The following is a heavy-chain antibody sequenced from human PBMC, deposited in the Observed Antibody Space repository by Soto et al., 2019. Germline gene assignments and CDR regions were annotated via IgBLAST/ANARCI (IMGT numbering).Heavy chain of an antibody. CDR1: GFTFSNAW. V-gene: IGHV3-15*01. D-gene: IGHD3-10*01. CDR3: TTVTITMVRGVMSHYYYYYMDV. CDR2: IKSKTDGGTT. Sequence: GGSLRLSCAASGFTFSNAWMSWVRQAPGKGLEWVGRIKSKTDGGTTDYAAPVKGRFTISRDDSKNTLYLQMNSLKTEDTAVYYCTTVTITMVRGVMSHYYYYYMDVWGKGTTVTVSS. J-gene: IGHJ6*03.